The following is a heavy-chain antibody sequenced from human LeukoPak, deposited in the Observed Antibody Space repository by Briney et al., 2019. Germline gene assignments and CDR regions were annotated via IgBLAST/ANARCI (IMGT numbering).Heavy chain of an antibody. CDR2: INHSGST. V-gene: IGHV4-34*01. CDR3: ARALSVVTSCFDY. Sequence: PSETLSLTCAVYGGSFSGYYWSWIRQPPGKGLEWIGEINHSGSTNYNPSLKSRVTISVDTSKNQFSLKLTSVTAADTAVYYCARALSVVTSCFDYWGQGTLVTVSS. J-gene: IGHJ4*02. CDR1: GGSFSGYY. D-gene: IGHD4-23*01.